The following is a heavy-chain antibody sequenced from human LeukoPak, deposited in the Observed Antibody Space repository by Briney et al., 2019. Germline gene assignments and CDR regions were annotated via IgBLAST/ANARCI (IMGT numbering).Heavy chain of an antibody. V-gene: IGHV3-30*02. CDR3: AKGYYGSGSYPVDY. D-gene: IGHD3-10*01. Sequence: PGGSLRLSCAASGFTFNNFGMHWVRQAPGKGLEWVAFIGYEGVHKYYADSVKGRFTISRDNSKNTLYLQMNSLRAEDTAVYYCAKGYYGSGSYPVDYWGQGTLVTVSS. CDR1: GFTFNNFG. J-gene: IGHJ4*02. CDR2: IGYEGVHK.